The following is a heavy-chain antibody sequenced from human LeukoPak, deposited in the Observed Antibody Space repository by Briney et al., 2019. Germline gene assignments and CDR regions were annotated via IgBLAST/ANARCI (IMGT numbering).Heavy chain of an antibody. J-gene: IGHJ6*02. CDR3: ARGGGYDFWSGYPPDGYGMDV. D-gene: IGHD3-3*01. CDR1: GGSISSGGYY. Sequence: PSETLSLTCTVSGGSISSGGYYWRWIRQHPGKGLEWIGYIYYSGSTYYNPSLKSRVTISVDTSKNQFSLKLSSVTAADTAVYYCARGGGYDFWSGYPPDGYGMDVWGQGTTVTVSS. CDR2: IYYSGST. V-gene: IGHV4-31*03.